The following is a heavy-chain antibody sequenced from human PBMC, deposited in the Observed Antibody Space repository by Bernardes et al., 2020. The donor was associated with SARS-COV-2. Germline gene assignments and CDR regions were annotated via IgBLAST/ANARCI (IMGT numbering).Heavy chain of an antibody. J-gene: IGHJ6*02. V-gene: IGHV4-39*01. CDR3: VRVAAGYYYQYGMDV. CDR1: GGSISSSTVY. D-gene: IGHD6-19*01. CDR2: IYYRGNT. Sequence: SETLSLTCTVSGGSISSSTVYWGWVRQPPGKGPEWIGSIYYRGNTYYSASLKSRVTISIDTSKNQFSLKLSSVTAADTAVYYCVRVAAGYYYQYGMDVWGQGTTVTVS.